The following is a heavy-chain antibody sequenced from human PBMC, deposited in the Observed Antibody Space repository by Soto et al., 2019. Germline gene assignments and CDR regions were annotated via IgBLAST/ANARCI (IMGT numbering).Heavy chain of an antibody. CDR2: INPNSGGT. Sequence: ASVKVSCKASGYTFTGYYIHWVRQAPGQGLEWMGWINPNSGGTNYSQKFQGRVTITRDTSASTAYMELSSLRSGDTAVYYCARGGLALMDVWGQGTTVTVSS. V-gene: IGHV1-2*02. CDR1: GYTFTGYY. D-gene: IGHD3-16*01. CDR3: ARGGLALMDV. J-gene: IGHJ6*02.